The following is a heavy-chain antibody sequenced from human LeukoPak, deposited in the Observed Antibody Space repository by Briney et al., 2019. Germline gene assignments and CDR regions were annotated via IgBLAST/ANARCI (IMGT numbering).Heavy chain of an antibody. CDR1: GFTFSRSA. CDR3: VKGRISEDGLDF. Sequence: GGSLRLSCAASGFTFSRSAMTWVRQTPGKGLDWVSSIGSSGNTYYADSVKGRFTISRDNSKNMLYLQMNSLRAEDTAVYYCVKGRISEDGLDFWGQGTLVTVSS. D-gene: IGHD6-13*01. CDR2: IGSSGNT. J-gene: IGHJ4*02. V-gene: IGHV3-23*01.